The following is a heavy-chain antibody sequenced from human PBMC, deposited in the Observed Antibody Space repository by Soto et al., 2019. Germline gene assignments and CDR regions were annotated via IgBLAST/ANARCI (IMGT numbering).Heavy chain of an antibody. J-gene: IGHJ4*02. CDR2: ISYDGSNK. CDR3: AKDLEKQWLVQGFDY. Sequence: XXSLRLACAASGFTFSSYGMHWVPQAPGKGLEWVAVISYDGSNKYYADSVKGRLTISRDNSKNTLYLQMNSLRAEDTAVYYCAKDLEKQWLVQGFDYWGQGTLVTVSS. D-gene: IGHD6-19*01. V-gene: IGHV3-30*18. CDR1: GFTFSSYG.